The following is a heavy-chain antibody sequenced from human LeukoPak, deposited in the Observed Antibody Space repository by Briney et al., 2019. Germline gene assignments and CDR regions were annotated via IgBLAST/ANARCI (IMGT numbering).Heavy chain of an antibody. Sequence: SETLSLTCTVSGGSISSYYWSWIRQPPGKGLEWIGYIYYSGSTNYNPSLKSRVTISVDTSKNQFSLKLSPVTAADTAVYYCARSWAAPGDAFDIWGQGTMVTVSS. V-gene: IGHV4-59*08. CDR1: GGSISSYY. CDR3: ARSWAAPGDAFDI. D-gene: IGHD3-10*01. CDR2: IYYSGST. J-gene: IGHJ3*02.